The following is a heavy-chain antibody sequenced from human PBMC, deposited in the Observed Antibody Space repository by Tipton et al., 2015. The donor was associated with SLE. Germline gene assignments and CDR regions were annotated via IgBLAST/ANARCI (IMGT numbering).Heavy chain of an antibody. V-gene: IGHV1-69*01. D-gene: IGHD2-2*01. Sequence: QLVQSGAEVKMPGSSVKVSCKAPGGTFSSYAISWVRQAPGQGLEWMGGIIPRFGTTNYAQKFQGRVTINADDSTSTAYMDLRRLTTEDTAVYYCARVVRHCSGTSCYPVDWYFDLWGRGTLVTVSS. CDR2: IIPRFGTT. CDR3: ARVVRHCSGTSCYPVDWYFDL. J-gene: IGHJ2*01. CDR1: GGTFSSYA.